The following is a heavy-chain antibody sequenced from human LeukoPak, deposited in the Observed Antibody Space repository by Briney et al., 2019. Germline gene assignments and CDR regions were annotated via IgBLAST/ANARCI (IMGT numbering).Heavy chain of an antibody. CDR3: ATLDGSGLTYDAFDI. J-gene: IGHJ3*02. Sequence: PGGSLRLSCVASGFTFSSYAMSWVRQAPGKGLEWVSAISGSGGSTYYADSVKGRFTISRDNSKNTLYLQMNSLRAEDTAVYYCATLDGSGLTYDAFDIWGQGTMVTVSS. V-gene: IGHV3-23*01. D-gene: IGHD3-10*01. CDR2: ISGSGGST. CDR1: GFTFSSYA.